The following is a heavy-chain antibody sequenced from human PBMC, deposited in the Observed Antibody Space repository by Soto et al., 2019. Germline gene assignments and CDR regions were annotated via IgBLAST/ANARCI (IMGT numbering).Heavy chain of an antibody. CDR1: GFTFSSYG. CDR3: ARDAGYSSSWYYGMDV. D-gene: IGHD6-13*01. V-gene: IGHV3-33*01. CDR2: IWYDGSNK. Sequence: GGSLRLSCAASGFTFSSYGMHWVRQAPGKGLEWVAVIWYDGSNKYYADSVKGRFTISRDNSKNTLYLQMNSLRAEDTAVYYCARDAGYSSSWYYGMDVWGQGTTVTVSS. J-gene: IGHJ6*02.